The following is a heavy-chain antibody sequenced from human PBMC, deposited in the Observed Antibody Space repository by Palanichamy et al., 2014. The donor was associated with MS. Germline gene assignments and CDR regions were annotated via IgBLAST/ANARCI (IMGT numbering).Heavy chain of an antibody. CDR3: ARDGDYVWGSYRRNHAFDI. D-gene: IGHD3-16*02. CDR1: GFTFSTYA. J-gene: IGHJ3*02. Sequence: QVQLVESGGGVVQPGRSPRLSCAASGFTFSTYAMFWVRQAPGKGLEWVAAISYDGKNRYYADSVKGRLTISRDNSKGTLFLQINSVRAEDTALYYCARDGDYVWGSYRRNHAFDIWGQGILVSVSS. V-gene: IGHV3-30*04. CDR2: ISYDGKNR.